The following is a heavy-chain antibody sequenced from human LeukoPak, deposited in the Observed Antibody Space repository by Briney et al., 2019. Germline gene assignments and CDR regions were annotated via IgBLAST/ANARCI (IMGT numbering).Heavy chain of an antibody. J-gene: IGHJ4*02. D-gene: IGHD6-19*01. Sequence: GGSLRLSCAASGFTFSDYYMSWIRQAPGKGLEWVSYISSSSSYTNYADSVKGRFTISRDNAKNSLYLQMNSLRAEDTAVYYCARTKWLVTPFDYWGQGTLVTVSS. CDR2: ISSSSSYT. CDR1: GFTFSDYY. CDR3: ARTKWLVTPFDY. V-gene: IGHV3-11*03.